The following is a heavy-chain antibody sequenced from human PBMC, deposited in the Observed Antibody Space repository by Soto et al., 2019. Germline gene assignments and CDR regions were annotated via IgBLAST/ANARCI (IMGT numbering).Heavy chain of an antibody. CDR3: AKRASRSPPQQYYFGY. J-gene: IGHJ4*02. Sequence: GFHRHCNSASEFTIGSYASSCVRHTPGKGLDWVSVISGSGGTTYYADSVKGRFTIPRDNSKNTLYLQMNSLRAEDTAVYYCAKRASRSPPQQYYFGYWGQGTLVTVSS. D-gene: IGHD6-13*01. CDR1: EFTIGSYA. CDR2: ISGSGGTT. V-gene: IGHV3-23*01.